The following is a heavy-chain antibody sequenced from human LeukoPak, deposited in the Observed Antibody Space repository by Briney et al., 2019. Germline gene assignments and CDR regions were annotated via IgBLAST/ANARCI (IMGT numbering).Heavy chain of an antibody. Sequence: SVKVSCKASGYTFTSYYMHWVRQAPGQGLEWMGIINPSGGSTSYAQKFQGRVTMTRDTSTSTVYMELSSLRSEDTAVYYCARGKISDPFGVVIIPYRPFDYWGQGTLVTVSS. CDR2: INPSGGST. CDR1: GYTFTSYY. CDR3: ARGKISDPFGVVIIPYRPFDY. J-gene: IGHJ4*02. D-gene: IGHD3-3*01. V-gene: IGHV1-46*01.